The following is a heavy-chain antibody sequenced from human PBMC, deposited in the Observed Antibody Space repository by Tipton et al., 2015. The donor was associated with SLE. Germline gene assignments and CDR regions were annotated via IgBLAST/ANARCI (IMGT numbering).Heavy chain of an antibody. CDR2: IYYSGST. J-gene: IGHJ4*02. Sequence: TLSLTCTVSGGSISSSSYYWGWIRQPPGKGLEWIGSIYYSGSTYYNPSLKSRVTIPVDTSKNQFSLKLSSVTAADTAVYYCASQGGYYGSGSYYDFDYWGQGTLVTVSS. V-gene: IGHV4-39*07. CDR3: ASQGGYYGSGSYYDFDY. D-gene: IGHD3-10*01. CDR1: GGSISSSSYY.